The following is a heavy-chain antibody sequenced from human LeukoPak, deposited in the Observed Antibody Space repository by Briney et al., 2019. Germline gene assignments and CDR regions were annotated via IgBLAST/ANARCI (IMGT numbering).Heavy chain of an antibody. Sequence: GGSLRLSCAASGFTFGSYAMHWVRQAPGKGLEWVAVISYDGSNKYYADSVKGRFTISRDNSKNTLYLQMNSLRAEDTAVYYCAADGGRIVGASNFDYWGQGTLVTVSS. V-gene: IGHV3-30-3*01. J-gene: IGHJ4*02. D-gene: IGHD1-26*01. CDR1: GFTFGSYA. CDR3: AADGGRIVGASNFDY. CDR2: ISYDGSNK.